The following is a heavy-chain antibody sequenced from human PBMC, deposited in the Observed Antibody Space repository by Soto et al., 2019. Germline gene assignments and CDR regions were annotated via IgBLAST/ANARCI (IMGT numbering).Heavy chain of an antibody. CDR1: GFTFSSYG. J-gene: IGHJ5*02. CDR3: ARDSRSWYHWFDP. D-gene: IGHD6-13*01. Sequence: PGGSLRLSCAASGFTFSSYGMHWVRQAPGKGLEWVAVIWYDGSNKYYADSVKGRFTISRDNSKNTLYLQMNSLRAEDTAVYYCARDSRSWYHWFDPWGQGTLVTVSS. V-gene: IGHV3-33*01. CDR2: IWYDGSNK.